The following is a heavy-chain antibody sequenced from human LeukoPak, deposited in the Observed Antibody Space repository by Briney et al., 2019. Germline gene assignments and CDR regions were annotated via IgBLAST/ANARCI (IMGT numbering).Heavy chain of an antibody. CDR3: ARAGSSSWYEYFQH. J-gene: IGHJ1*01. D-gene: IGHD6-13*01. CDR1: GFAFSDYS. Sequence: GGSLRLSCAASGFAFSDYSMNWVRQAPGKGLEWVSSISSTSEYIYHADSVKGRFTISRDNAKNSLYLQMNSLRAEDTAVYYCARAGSSSWYEYFQHWGQGTLVTVSS. V-gene: IGHV3-21*01. CDR2: ISSTSEYI.